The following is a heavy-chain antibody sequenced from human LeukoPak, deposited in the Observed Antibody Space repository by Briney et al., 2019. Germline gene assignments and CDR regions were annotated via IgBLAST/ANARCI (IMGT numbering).Heavy chain of an antibody. D-gene: IGHD6-13*01. CDR1: GFTFSNYW. Sequence: GGSLRLSCAASGFTFSNYWMHWVRQAPGKGLVWVSRINSDGINTSYADSVKGRFTISRDNAKNSLYLQMNSLRAEDTAVYYCARDLYSSSWYVDYWGQGTLVTVSS. J-gene: IGHJ4*02. V-gene: IGHV3-74*01. CDR2: INSDGINT. CDR3: ARDLYSSSWYVDY.